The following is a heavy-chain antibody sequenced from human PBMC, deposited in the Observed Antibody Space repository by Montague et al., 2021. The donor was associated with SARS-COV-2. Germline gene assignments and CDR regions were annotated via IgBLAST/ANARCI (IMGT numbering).Heavy chain of an antibody. CDR1: GFTFSNNC. CDR3: AKNGGAHGLDV. V-gene: IGHV3-7*01. Sequence: SLRLSCAASGFTFSNNCMSWVRQAPGKGLEWVANIKPDGSEKYYVDSVKGRFSISRDNAKNSLYLQMDYLRAEDTAIYYCAKNGGAHGLDVWGQGTSVSVSS. J-gene: IGHJ6*02. D-gene: IGHD4-23*01. CDR2: IKPDGSEK.